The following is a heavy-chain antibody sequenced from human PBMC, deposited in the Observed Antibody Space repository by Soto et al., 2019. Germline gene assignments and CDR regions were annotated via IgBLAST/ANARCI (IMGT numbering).Heavy chain of an antibody. CDR3: ARASYCSSTSCLEDV. CDR1: GFTFSSYA. J-gene: IGHJ6*02. D-gene: IGHD2-2*01. CDR2: IGRNDNT. V-gene: IGHV3-23*01. Sequence: EVQLLESGGGLVQPGGSLRLSCAASGFTFSSYAMSWVRQAPGKGLEWVSSIGRNDNTYYADSVKGRFTISRDNSKNTLYLQMTSLRAEDTAVYYCARASYCSSTSCLEDVWGQGTTVSVSS.